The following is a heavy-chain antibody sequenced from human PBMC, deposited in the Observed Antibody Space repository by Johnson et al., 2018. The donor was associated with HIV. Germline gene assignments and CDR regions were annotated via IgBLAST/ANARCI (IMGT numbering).Heavy chain of an antibody. D-gene: IGHD2-21*01. CDR1: GFTFSTYA. CDR2: ISYDGSNK. CDR3: ARGYGVVIALLYAFDI. Sequence: QVQLVESGGGVVQPGMSLRLSCAASGFTFSTYAMHWVRQAPGKGLEWVAVISYDGSNKYYAESVKGRFTISRDNSKNTLYLQMNSLRAEDTAVYYCARGYGVVIALLYAFDIWGQGTMVTVSS. J-gene: IGHJ3*02. V-gene: IGHV3-30*04.